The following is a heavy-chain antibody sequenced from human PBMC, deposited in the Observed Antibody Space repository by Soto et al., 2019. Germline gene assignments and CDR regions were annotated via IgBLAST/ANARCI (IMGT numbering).Heavy chain of an antibody. Sequence: GGSLRLSCAASGFTVSSNYMSWVRQAPGKGLEWVSVIYSGGSTYYADSVKGRFTISRDNSKNTLYLQMNSLRAEDTAVYYCARVMKQLPDYYYYMDVLGKGTTVTVSS. CDR2: IYSGGST. CDR1: GFTVSSNY. V-gene: IGHV3-66*01. J-gene: IGHJ6*03. CDR3: ARVMKQLPDYYYYMDV. D-gene: IGHD6-6*01.